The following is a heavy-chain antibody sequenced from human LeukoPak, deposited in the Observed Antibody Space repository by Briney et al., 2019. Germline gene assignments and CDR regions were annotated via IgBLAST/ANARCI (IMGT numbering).Heavy chain of an antibody. Sequence: GASVKVSCKASGYTFTSYGISWVRQAPGQELEWMGWISAYNGNTNYAQKLQGRVTMTTDTSTSTAYMELRSLRSDDTAVYYCARDEDGDEDYYYYGMDVWGKGTTVTVSS. V-gene: IGHV1-18*04. D-gene: IGHD4-17*01. CDR3: ARDEDGDEDYYYYGMDV. CDR2: ISAYNGNT. CDR1: GYTFTSYG. J-gene: IGHJ6*04.